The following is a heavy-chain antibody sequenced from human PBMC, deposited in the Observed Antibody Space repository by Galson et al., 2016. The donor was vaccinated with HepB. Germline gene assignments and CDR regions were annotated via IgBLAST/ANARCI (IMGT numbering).Heavy chain of an antibody. J-gene: IGHJ6*04. CDR2: IGGRGGGT. D-gene: IGHD2-8*02. V-gene: IGHV3-23*01. Sequence: SLRLSCAASGFSFSDYGMPWVRQAPGPGLEWVAGIGGRGGGTTYADSVQGRFTISRDNSGKTIYMDMNTLTAEDTDLYYCAKSGTCTGGVCRVYYYHALDVWGKGTPVTVSS. CDR1: GFSFSDYG. CDR3: AKSGTCTGGVCRVYYYHALDV.